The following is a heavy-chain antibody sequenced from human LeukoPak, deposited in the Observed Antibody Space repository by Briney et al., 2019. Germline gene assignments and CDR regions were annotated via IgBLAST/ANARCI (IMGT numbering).Heavy chain of an antibody. CDR2: INPSGGST. CDR3: VRDNSVEDTAWWFDP. J-gene: IGHJ5*02. CDR1: GYTFTSYY. D-gene: IGHD4-23*01. Sequence: ASVKVSCKASGYTFTSYYMHWVRQAPGQGLEWMGIINPSGGSTSYAQKFQGRVTMTGDMSTSTDYMELSSLRSEDTAVYYCVRDNSVEDTAWWFDPWGQGTLVTVSS. V-gene: IGHV1-46*01.